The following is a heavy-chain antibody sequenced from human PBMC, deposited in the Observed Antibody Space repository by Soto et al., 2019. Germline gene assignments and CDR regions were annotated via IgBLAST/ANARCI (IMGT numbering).Heavy chain of an antibody. CDR3: AAEVWSQLERRDFDY. D-gene: IGHD1-1*01. CDR2: IVVGSGNT. J-gene: IGHJ4*02. Sequence: QMQLVQSGPEVKKPGTSVKVSCKASGFTFTSSAVQWVRQARGQRLEWIGWIVVGSGNTNYAQKFQERVTITRDTSTSTAYMELSSLRSEDTAVYYCAAEVWSQLERRDFDYWGQGTLVAVSS. V-gene: IGHV1-58*01. CDR1: GFTFTSSA.